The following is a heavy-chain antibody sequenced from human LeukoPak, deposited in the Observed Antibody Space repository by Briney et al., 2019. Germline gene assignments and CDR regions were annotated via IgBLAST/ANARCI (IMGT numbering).Heavy chain of an antibody. CDR1: GGSISRSSYL. Sequence: SETLSLTCTVSGGSISRSSYLWGWIRQPPGKELEWIGSIHYSGNIYHNPSLKSRLTISVDTSKNQFYLRLSSVTAADTAVYYCARDKAYYYDSSGYCNWFDPWGKGTLVTVSS. D-gene: IGHD3-22*01. J-gene: IGHJ5*02. V-gene: IGHV4-39*07. CDR3: ARDKAYYYDSSGYCNWFDP. CDR2: IHYSGNI.